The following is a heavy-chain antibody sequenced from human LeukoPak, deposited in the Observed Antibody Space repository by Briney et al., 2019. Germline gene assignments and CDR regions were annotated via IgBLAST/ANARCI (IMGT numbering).Heavy chain of an antibody. D-gene: IGHD1-7*01. J-gene: IGHJ4*02. CDR1: GFSFSTLA. CDR3: VRDHNWNYDY. V-gene: IGHV3-23*01. Sequence: GGSLRLSCAASGFSFSTLAMSWVRQTPGKGLEWVSAISGNGDSTYYADSVKGRFTISRDDAENSLYLQMSGLRAEDTAVYYCVRDHNWNYDYWGQGALVTVSS. CDR2: ISGNGDST.